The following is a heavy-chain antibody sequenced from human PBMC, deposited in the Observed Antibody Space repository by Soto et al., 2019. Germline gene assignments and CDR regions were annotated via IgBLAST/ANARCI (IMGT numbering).Heavy chain of an antibody. CDR3: TTRYCSSTSCYFNRYYYYYYMDV. V-gene: IGHV3-15*01. D-gene: IGHD2-2*01. CDR1: GFTFSNAW. CDR2: IKSKTDGGTT. J-gene: IGHJ6*03. Sequence: GGSLRLSCAASGFTFSNAWMSWVRQAPGKGLEWVGRIKSKTDGGTTDYAAPVKGRFTISRDDSKNTLYLQMNSLKTEDTAVYYCTTRYCSSTSCYFNRYYYYYYMDVWGKGTTVTVSS.